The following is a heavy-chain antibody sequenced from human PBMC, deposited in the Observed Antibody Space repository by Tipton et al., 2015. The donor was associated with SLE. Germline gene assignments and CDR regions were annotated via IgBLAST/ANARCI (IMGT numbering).Heavy chain of an antibody. CDR3: ARNPTSYCSGGSCYSPWFDP. J-gene: IGHJ5*02. Sequence: GLVKPSETLSLTYTVSGYSISSGYYWGWIRQPPGKGLEWVGTIYHSGATFCNPSLESRVTISVDTSKNQFSLRLTSVTAADTAVYYCARNPTSYCSGGSCYSPWFDPWGQGTLVTVSS. V-gene: IGHV4-38-2*02. CDR2: IYHSGAT. D-gene: IGHD2-15*01. CDR1: GYSISSGYY.